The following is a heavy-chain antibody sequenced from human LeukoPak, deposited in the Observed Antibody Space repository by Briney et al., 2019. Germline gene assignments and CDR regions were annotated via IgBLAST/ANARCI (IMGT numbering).Heavy chain of an antibody. CDR3: ANRAVAGTNYYGMDV. V-gene: IGHV1-24*01. CDR1: GYTLTELS. Sequence: PVASVKVSCKVSGYTLTELSMHWVRQAPGKGLEWMGGFDPEDGETIYAQKFQGRVTITRDTSASTAYMELSSLRSEDTAVYYCANRAVAGTNYYGMDVWGQGTTVTVSS. D-gene: IGHD6-19*01. CDR2: FDPEDGET. J-gene: IGHJ6*02.